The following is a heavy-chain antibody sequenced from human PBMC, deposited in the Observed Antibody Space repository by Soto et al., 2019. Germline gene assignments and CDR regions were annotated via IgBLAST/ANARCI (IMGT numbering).Heavy chain of an antibody. V-gene: IGHV1-69*05. CDR1: GGTFSSYA. J-gene: IGHJ5*02. Sequence: SVKVSCKASGGTFSSYAISWVRQAPGQGLEWMGGIIPIFGTANYAQKFQGRVTMTRNTSISTAYMELSSLRSEDTAVYYCARGLYSPEGDWFDPWGQGTLVTVSS. D-gene: IGHD1-26*01. CDR2: IIPIFGTA. CDR3: ARGLYSPEGDWFDP.